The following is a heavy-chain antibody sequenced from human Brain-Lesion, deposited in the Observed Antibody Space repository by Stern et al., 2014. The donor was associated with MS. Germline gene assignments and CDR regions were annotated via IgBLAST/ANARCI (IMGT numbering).Heavy chain of an antibody. Sequence: VQLVESGAEVKKPGASVKVSCKVSGYTLTELSMPWVRQAPRKGLEWLGGFDPEDGETIHAQKFQGRVTMTEDTSTDTAYMELRSLRSEDTAVYYCATLSPGAGGNYYRHFDYWGQGTLVTVSS. CDR2: FDPEDGET. V-gene: IGHV1-24*01. D-gene: IGHD1-26*01. J-gene: IGHJ4*02. CDR3: ATLSPGAGGNYYRHFDY. CDR1: GYTLTELS.